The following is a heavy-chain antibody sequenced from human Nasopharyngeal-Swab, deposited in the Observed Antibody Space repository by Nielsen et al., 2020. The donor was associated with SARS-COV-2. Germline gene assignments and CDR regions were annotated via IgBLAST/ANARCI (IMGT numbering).Heavy chain of an antibody. CDR3: ARGYCSSTSCYYFDY. CDR2: ISAYNGNT. J-gene: IGHJ4*02. CDR1: GYTFTSYG. D-gene: IGHD2-2*01. Sequence: ASVKVSCKASGYTFTSYGISWVRQAPGQGLEWMGWISAYNGNTNYAQKLQGRVTMTTDTSTSTVYMELRSLRSDDTAVYYCARGYCSSTSCYYFDYWGQGTLVTVSS. V-gene: IGHV1-18*04.